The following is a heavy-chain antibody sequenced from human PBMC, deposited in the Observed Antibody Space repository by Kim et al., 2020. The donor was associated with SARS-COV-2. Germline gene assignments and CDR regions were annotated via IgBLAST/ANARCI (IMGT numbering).Heavy chain of an antibody. CDR2: ISYDGSNK. Sequence: GGSLRLSCAASGFTFSSYGMHWVRQAPGKGLELVAVISYDGSNKYYADSVKGRFTISRDNSKNTLYLQMNSLRAEDTAVYYCAKFSGPIDFWSGYPFDYWGQGTLVTVSS. V-gene: IGHV3-30*18. D-gene: IGHD3-3*01. CDR1: GFTFSSYG. J-gene: IGHJ4*02. CDR3: AKFSGPIDFWSGYPFDY.